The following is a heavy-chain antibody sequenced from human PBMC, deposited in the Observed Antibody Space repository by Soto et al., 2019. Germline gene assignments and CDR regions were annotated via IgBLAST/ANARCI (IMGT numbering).Heavy chain of an antibody. Sequence: QVQLVQSGGGAVQPGTSLRLSCAASGFTFSGYGMHWVRQAPGKGLEWVALISYDGSYPYYADSVKGRFTISRDDSKNTLYLQLKSLRPEDTAVYYCATLNRTDSGGLFDYWGQGTLVTVSS. V-gene: IGHV3-30*03. CDR3: ATLNRTDSGGLFDY. J-gene: IGHJ4*01. CDR1: GFTFSGYG. CDR2: ISYDGSYP. D-gene: IGHD2-15*01.